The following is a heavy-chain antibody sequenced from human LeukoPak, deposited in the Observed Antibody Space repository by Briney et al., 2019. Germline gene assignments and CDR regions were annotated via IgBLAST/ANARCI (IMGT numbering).Heavy chain of an antibody. V-gene: IGHV4-34*01. CDR1: GGSFSAYY. CDR3: ARHADIVVVPAARMERWFDT. J-gene: IGHJ5*02. D-gene: IGHD2-2*01. Sequence: PSETLSLTCAVYGGSFSAYYWSWIRQPPGKGLEWIGEIYHSGRTNYNPSLKSRVTISVDTSKNQFSLKLSSVTAADTAVYYCARHADIVVVPAARMERWFDTWGQGTLVTVSS. CDR2: IYHSGRT.